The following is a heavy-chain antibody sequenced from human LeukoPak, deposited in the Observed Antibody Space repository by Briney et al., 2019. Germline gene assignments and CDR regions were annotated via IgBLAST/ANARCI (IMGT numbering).Heavy chain of an antibody. Sequence: SVKVSCKASGGTFSSYAISWVRQAPGQGLEWMGGIVPIFGTANYAQKFQGRVTITADESTSTAYMELSSLRSEDTAVYYCARDGGQGGGYPHDAFDIWGQGTMVTVSS. J-gene: IGHJ3*02. V-gene: IGHV1-69*13. CDR3: ARDGGQGGGYPHDAFDI. CDR1: GGTFSSYA. CDR2: IVPIFGTA. D-gene: IGHD3-22*01.